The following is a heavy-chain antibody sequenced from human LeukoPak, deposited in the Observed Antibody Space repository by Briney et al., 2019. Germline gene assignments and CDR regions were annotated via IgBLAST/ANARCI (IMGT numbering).Heavy chain of an antibody. J-gene: IGHJ4*02. V-gene: IGHV4-59*12. CDR1: GGSISSYY. CDR3: ARDAPGSDGYYFDY. CDR2: IYYSGST. D-gene: IGHD1-26*01. Sequence: PSETLSLTCTVSGGSISSYYWSWIRQPPGKGLEWIGYIYYSGSTNYNPSLKSRVTISVDTSKNQFSLKLSSVTAADTAVYYCARDAPGSDGYYFDYWGQGTLVTVSS.